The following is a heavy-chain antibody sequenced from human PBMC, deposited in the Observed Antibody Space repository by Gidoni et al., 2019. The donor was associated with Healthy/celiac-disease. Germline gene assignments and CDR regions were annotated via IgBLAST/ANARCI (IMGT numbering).Heavy chain of an antibody. J-gene: IGHJ6*02. V-gene: IGHV3-74*01. CDR1: GFTFSRYW. D-gene: IGHD3-10*01. CDR3: ARDDVEKLLWFGELMDGMEV. CDR2: INSDGSST. Sequence: EVQRMESGGGLVQPGGSLRLSCAASGFTFSRYWRHWVRQAPGKGLVWVSRINSDGSSTRYADSVKGRFTISRDKAKNTMYLQMNSLRAEDTAVYYCARDDVEKLLWFGELMDGMEVWGQGTTVTVSS.